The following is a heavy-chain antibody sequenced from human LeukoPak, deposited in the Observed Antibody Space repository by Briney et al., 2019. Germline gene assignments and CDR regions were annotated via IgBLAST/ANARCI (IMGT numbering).Heavy chain of an antibody. CDR2: ISSSSSYI. D-gene: IGHD3-22*01. V-gene: IGHV3-21*01. J-gene: IGHJ4*02. Sequence: PGGSLRLSCAASGFTFSSYSMNWVRQAPGRGLEWVSSISSSSSYIYYADSVKGRFTISRDDAKNSLYLQMNSLRAEDTAVYYCARGGYYYDSSGYCNYWGQGTLVTVSS. CDR1: GFTFSSYS. CDR3: ARGGYYYDSSGYCNY.